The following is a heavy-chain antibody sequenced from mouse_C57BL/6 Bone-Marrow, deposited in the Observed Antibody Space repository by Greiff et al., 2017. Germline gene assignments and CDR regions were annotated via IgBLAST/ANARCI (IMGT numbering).Heavy chain of an antibody. CDR3: AKGYGSSYDAMDY. CDR1: YFAFMASA. J-gene: IGHJ4*01. CDR2: FTMYSDAT. V-gene: IGHV1-49*01. D-gene: IGHD1-1*01. Sequence: LVESGAELVRPGSSVKLSCKDSYFAFMASAMHWVKQRPGHGLEWIGSFTMYSDATEYSENFKGKATLTANTSSSTAYMELSSLTSEDSAVYYCAKGYGSSYDAMDYWGQGTSVTVSS.